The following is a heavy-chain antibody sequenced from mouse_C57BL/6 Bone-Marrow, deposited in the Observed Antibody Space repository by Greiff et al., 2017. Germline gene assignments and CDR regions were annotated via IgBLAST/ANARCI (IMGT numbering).Heavy chain of an antibody. V-gene: IGHV1-69*01. CDR1: GYTFTSYW. CDR2: IDPSDSYT. D-gene: IGHD4-1*02. Sequence: QVQLQQSGAELVMPGASVKLSCKASGYTFTSYWMHWVKQRPGQGLEWIGEIDPSDSYTNYNQKFKGKSTLTVDKSSSTAYMQLSSLTSEDSAVYYCAVLNWDYFDYWGQGTTLTVSS. J-gene: IGHJ2*01. CDR3: AVLNWDYFDY.